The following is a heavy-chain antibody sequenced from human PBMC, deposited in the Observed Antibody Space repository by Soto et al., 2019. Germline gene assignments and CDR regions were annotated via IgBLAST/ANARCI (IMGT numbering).Heavy chain of an antibody. CDR3: GRGGYFDSSNYLAY. Sequence: ASVKVSCKASGYTFTSYGINWVRQAPGRGLEWMGWINPGNGNTKYSQQFQGRVIIDRDTSASTAYMELSSLRSEDTAVYYCGRGGYFDSSNYLAYWGLGTLVTVSS. D-gene: IGHD3-22*01. J-gene: IGHJ4*02. CDR2: INPGNGNT. V-gene: IGHV1-3*01. CDR1: GYTFTSYG.